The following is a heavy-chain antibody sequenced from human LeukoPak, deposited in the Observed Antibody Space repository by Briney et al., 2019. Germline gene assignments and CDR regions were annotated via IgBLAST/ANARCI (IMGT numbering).Heavy chain of an antibody. D-gene: IGHD1-26*01. CDR1: GFTFSSYW. J-gene: IGHJ5*02. CDR3: AKSWPLRLWGFDP. Sequence: GGSLRLSCAASGFTFSSYWMHWVRQAPGKGLVWVSRINSDGSSTSYADSVKGRFTISRDNAKNTLYLQMNSLRAEDTAVYYCAKSWPLRLWGFDPWGQGTLVTVSS. V-gene: IGHV3-74*01. CDR2: INSDGSST.